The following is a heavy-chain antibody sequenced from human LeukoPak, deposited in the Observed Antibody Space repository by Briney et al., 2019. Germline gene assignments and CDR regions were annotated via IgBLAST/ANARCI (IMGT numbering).Heavy chain of an antibody. CDR3: AKLRERRWLYYFDY. Sequence: WGTLTLSCAASGFTISSYGMSWVRQPPGKGLEWVSLISSSGSTTYYSDSVKRRFTISRDNSDNTPYLQMHSTRAEATAVYYCAKLRERRWLYYFDYWGQGTLVTVSS. V-gene: IGHV3-23*01. CDR1: GFTISSYG. CDR2: ISSSGSTT. J-gene: IGHJ4*02. D-gene: IGHD6-19*01.